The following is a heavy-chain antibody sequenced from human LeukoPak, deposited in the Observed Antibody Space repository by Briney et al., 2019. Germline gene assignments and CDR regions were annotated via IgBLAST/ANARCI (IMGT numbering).Heavy chain of an antibody. Sequence: GGSLRLSCAASGFTFSDYYMSWVRQAPGKGLEWIGFITSKPFGETSHYAASVSGRFTFSRDDSKSIAYLQMNSLKTEDTAVYYCARHDGMILPVWGQGTLVTVSS. CDR2: ITSKPFGETS. V-gene: IGHV3-71*01. CDR3: ARHDGMILPV. CDR1: GFTFSDYY. J-gene: IGHJ4*02. D-gene: IGHD3/OR15-3a*01.